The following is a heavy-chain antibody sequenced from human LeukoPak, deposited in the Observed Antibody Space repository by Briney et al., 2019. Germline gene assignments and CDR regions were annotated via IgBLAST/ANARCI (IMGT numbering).Heavy chain of an antibody. V-gene: IGHV4-34*01. D-gene: IGHD4-11*01. CDR3: ARGYYVTTLDY. J-gene: IGHJ4*02. Sequence: SETLSLTCAVYGGSFSGYYWSWIRQPPGKGLEWIGEINHSGSTNCNPSLKSRVTISVDTSKNQFSLKLSSVTAADTAVYYCARGYYVTTLDYWGQGTLVTVSS. CDR2: INHSGST. CDR1: GGSFSGYY.